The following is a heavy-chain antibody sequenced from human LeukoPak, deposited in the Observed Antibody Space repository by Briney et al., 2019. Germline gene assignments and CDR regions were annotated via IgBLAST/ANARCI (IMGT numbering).Heavy chain of an antibody. CDR1: GSTFTAYC. CDR3: ARASIEDY. V-gene: IGHV1-18*01. J-gene: IGHJ4*02. D-gene: IGHD6-6*01. Sequence: ASVKVSCKASGSTFTAYCISWVRQAPGQGLEWMGWIPAYNGNTNYAQKLQGRRTMRTDTSTSTAYMELTSLRSDDTAVYYCARASIEDYWGQGTLVTVSS. CDR2: IPAYNGNT.